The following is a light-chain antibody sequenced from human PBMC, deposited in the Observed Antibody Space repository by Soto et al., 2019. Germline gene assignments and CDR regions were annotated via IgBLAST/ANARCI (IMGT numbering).Light chain of an antibody. J-gene: IGLJ1*01. Sequence: QSVLAQPASVSGSPGQSITISCTGTSSDVGAYNYVSWYQQHPGKALTLMIYEVSNRPSGVSHRFSGSKSDNTASLTISGLQSDDEADYCCSSYTSSRTLAFGTGTKVTGL. V-gene: IGLV2-14*01. CDR3: SSYTSSRTLA. CDR2: EVS. CDR1: SSDVGAYNY.